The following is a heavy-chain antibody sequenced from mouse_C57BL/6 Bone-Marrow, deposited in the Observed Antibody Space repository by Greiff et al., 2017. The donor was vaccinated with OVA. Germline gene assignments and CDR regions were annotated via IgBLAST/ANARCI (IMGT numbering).Heavy chain of an antibody. D-gene: IGHD5-2*01. CDR3: ARHEYWFAY. J-gene: IGHJ3*01. Sequence: QVQLQQPGAELVRPGSSVKLSCKASGYTFTSYWMHWVTQRPIQGLEWIGNIDPSDSETHYNQKFKDKATLTADTSSSTVYMELSRLTSEDSAVYFCARHEYWFAYWGQGTLVTVSA. V-gene: IGHV1-52*01. CDR2: IDPSDSET. CDR1: GYTFTSYW.